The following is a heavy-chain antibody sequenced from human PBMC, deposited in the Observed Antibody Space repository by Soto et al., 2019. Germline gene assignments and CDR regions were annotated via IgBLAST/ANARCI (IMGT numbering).Heavy chain of an antibody. V-gene: IGHV3-74*01. D-gene: IGHD3-10*01. CDR3: ARVGTSYYYGSGSSPPGY. Sequence: GGSLRLSCAASGFTFSSYWMHWVRQAPGKGLVWVSRINSDGSSTSYADSVKGRFTISRDNAKNTLYLQMNSLRAEDTAVYYCARVGTSYYYGSGSSPPGYWGQGTLVTVSS. CDR2: INSDGSST. CDR1: GFTFSSYW. J-gene: IGHJ4*02.